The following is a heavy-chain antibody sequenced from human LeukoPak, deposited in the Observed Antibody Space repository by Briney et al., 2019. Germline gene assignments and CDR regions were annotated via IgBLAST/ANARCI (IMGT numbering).Heavy chain of an antibody. J-gene: IGHJ4*02. CDR3: ARGRIRGVGDYVWGSYRLVFDY. CDR1: GDSVSSNNPA. Sequence: SQTLSLTCAISGDSVSSNNPAWNWIRQSPSRGLEWLGRTYYRSKWYNDYAVSVKSRISLNPDTSKNQFSLKLSSVTAADTAVYYCARGRIRGVGDYVWGSYRLVFDYWGQGTLVTVSS. V-gene: IGHV6-1*01. D-gene: IGHD3-16*02. CDR2: TYYRSKWYN.